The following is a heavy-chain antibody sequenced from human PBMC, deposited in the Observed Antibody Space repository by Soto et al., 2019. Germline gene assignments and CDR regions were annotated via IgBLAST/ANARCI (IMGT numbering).Heavy chain of an antibody. CDR1: GYTLTELS. CDR2: FDPEDGET. J-gene: IGHJ4*02. Sequence: GASVKVSCKVSGYTLTELSMHWVRQAPGKGLEWMGGFDPEDGETIYAQKFQGRVTMTEDTSTDTAYMELSSLRSEDTAVYYCATTGLEWLLYGSIGYWGQGTLVTVSS. D-gene: IGHD3-3*01. V-gene: IGHV1-24*01. CDR3: ATTGLEWLLYGSIGY.